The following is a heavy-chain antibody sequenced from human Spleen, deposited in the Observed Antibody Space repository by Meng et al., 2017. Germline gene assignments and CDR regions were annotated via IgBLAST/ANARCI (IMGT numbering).Heavy chain of an antibody. Sequence: QVQLEQCGAGLLKPAEPLTLTCAVYGGSFSDYCWSWIRHPPGKGLEWIGEINHSGGTNYNPSLEGRATISVDTSQNSLAQKLSSVTAADSAVYYCARGPTTVAHDFDYWGQGTLVTVSS. CDR1: GGSFSDYC. J-gene: IGHJ4*02. CDR2: INHSGGT. D-gene: IGHD4-11*01. V-gene: IGHV4-34*01. CDR3: ARGPTTVAHDFDY.